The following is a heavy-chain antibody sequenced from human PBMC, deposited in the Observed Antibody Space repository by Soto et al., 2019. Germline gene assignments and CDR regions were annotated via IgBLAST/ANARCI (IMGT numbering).Heavy chain of an antibody. J-gene: IGHJ6*03. CDR1: GGSFGNYY. D-gene: IGHD2-15*01. Sequence: SETLSLTCTVSGGSFGNYYWSWIRQPPGKGLEWIGYIYYRGSTNYNPSLQSRVTISVDTSKKQFSLKVNSMTAADTAVYYCARTRDQFCCCGNCYYYYFMDFRGKGTSDTGSS. V-gene: IGHV4-59*08. CDR2: IYYRGST. CDR3: ARTRDQFCCCGNCYYYYFMDF.